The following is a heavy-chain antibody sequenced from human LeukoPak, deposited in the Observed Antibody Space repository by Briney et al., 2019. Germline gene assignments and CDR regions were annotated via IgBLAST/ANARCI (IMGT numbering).Heavy chain of an antibody. CDR2: INHNGNVN. V-gene: IGHV3-7*03. CDR1: RLTFNNYG. D-gene: IGHD3-16*01. J-gene: IGHJ6*02. CDR3: ARGGGLDV. Sequence: GGSLRLSCAASRLTFNNYGMHWVRQAPGKGLEWVASINHNGNVNYYVDSVKGRFTISRDNAKNSLYLQMSNLRAEDTAVYFCARGGGLDVWGQGATVTVSS.